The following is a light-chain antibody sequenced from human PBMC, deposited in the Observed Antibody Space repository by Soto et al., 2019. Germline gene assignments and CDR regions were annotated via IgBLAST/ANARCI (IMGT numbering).Light chain of an antibody. CDR2: DAS. CDR3: QQYGGSPRT. V-gene: IGKV3-11*01. J-gene: IGKJ1*01. CDR1: QSVTTY. Sequence: EIVLTQSPATLSLSPGERANISCRASQSVTTYLAWYQQKPGQAPRLLIYDASDRATGIPARFSGSGSGTDFTLTISSLEPEDFAVYYCQQYGGSPRTFGQGTKVDIK.